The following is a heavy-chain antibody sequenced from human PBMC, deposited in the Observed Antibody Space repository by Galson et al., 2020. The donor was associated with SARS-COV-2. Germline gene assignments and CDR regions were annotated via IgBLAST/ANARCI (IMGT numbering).Heavy chain of an antibody. CDR1: GGTFSSYA. V-gene: IGHV1-69*10. CDR2: IIPILGIA. Sequence: SVKVSCKPSGGTFSSYAISWVRQAPGQGPEWMGGIIPILGIATYAQKFQGRVTLTADKSTSTAYMELSSLRSEDTAVYYCARDLYYDFWSGKFDPASSSQAYYYYYMDVWGKGTTVTVSS. CDR3: ARDLYYDFWSGKFDPASSSQAYYYYYMDV. D-gene: IGHD3-3*01. J-gene: IGHJ6*03.